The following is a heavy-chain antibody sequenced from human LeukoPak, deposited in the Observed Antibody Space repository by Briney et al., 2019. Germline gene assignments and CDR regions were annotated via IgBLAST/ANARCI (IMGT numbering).Heavy chain of an antibody. CDR2: ISGSGGST. D-gene: IGHD6-19*01. Sequence: GGSLRLSCAASGFTFSSYGMSWVRQAPGKGLEWVSAISGSGGSTYYADSVKGRFTISRDNSKNTLYLQMNSLRAEDTAVYYCARVNQAVADHFDYWGQGTLVTVSS. CDR1: GFTFSSYG. V-gene: IGHV3-23*01. J-gene: IGHJ4*02. CDR3: ARVNQAVADHFDY.